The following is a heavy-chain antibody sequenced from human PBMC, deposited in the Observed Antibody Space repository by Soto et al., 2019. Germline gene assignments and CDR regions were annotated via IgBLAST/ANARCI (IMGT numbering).Heavy chain of an antibody. CDR3: ARFLYGDYDYYYYYYMDV. Sequence: PGESLKISCKGSGYSFTSYWIGWVRQMPGKGLEWMGIIYPGDSDTRYSPSFQGQVTISADKSISTAYLQWSSLKASDTAMYYCARFLYGDYDYYYYYYMDVWGKGTTVTVSS. D-gene: IGHD4-17*01. CDR1: GYSFTSYW. V-gene: IGHV5-51*01. J-gene: IGHJ6*03. CDR2: IYPGDSDT.